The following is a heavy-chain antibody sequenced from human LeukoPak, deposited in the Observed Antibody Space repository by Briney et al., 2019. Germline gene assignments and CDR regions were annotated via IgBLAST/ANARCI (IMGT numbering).Heavy chain of an antibody. CDR1: GGSFSGYY. CDR3: VRTPYSNSWYVVDY. D-gene: IGHD6-13*01. J-gene: IGHJ4*02. Sequence: PSETLSLTCAVYGGSFSGYYWGWIRQPPGKGLEWIGSIYSSGSTYYNPSLKSRVTIFGDMSKNQVSLKLRSVTVADTAVYYCVRTPYSNSWYVVDYWGQGTLVTVSS. V-gene: IGHV4-39*01. CDR2: IYSSGST.